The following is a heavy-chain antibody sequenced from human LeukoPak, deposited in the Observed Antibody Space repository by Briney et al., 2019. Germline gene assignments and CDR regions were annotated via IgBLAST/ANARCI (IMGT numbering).Heavy chain of an antibody. CDR3: AKTSGSYSNFDC. V-gene: IGHV3-23*01. J-gene: IGHJ4*02. D-gene: IGHD3-22*01. Sequence: GESLKISCAASGFTFNNNAMTWVRQAPGKGLEWVSTISGGASNTYYTDSVKGRFTISRDNSKNMLNLQMNSLRAEDTAMYYCAKTSGSYSNFDCWGQGTLVTVSS. CDR1: GFTFNNNA. CDR2: ISGGASNT.